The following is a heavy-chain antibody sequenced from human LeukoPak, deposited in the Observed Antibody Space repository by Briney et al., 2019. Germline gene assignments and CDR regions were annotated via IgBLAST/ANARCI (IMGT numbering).Heavy chain of an antibody. D-gene: IGHD5-24*01. Sequence: PSETLSLTCTVSGGSMSSYYWSWIRQPPGKGLEWIGYIYYSGSTKYNPSLKSRVSISVDTSKNQFSLKLSSVTAADTAVYYCARGARAGYNLEPFDYWGQGALVTVSS. J-gene: IGHJ4*02. CDR2: IYYSGST. CDR3: ARGARAGYNLEPFDY. CDR1: GGSMSSYY. V-gene: IGHV4-59*08.